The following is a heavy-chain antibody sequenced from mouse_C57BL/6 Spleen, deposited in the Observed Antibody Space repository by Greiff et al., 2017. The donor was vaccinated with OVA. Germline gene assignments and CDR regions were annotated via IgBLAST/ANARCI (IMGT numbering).Heavy chain of an antibody. Sequence: EVKVVESGPELVKPGASVKISCKASGYSFTGYYMNWVKQSPEKSLEWIGEINPSTGGTTYNQKFKAKATLTVDKSSSTAYMQLKSLTSEDSAVYYCARPSDYYGSSYGFAYWGQGTLVTVSA. CDR2: INPSTGGT. J-gene: IGHJ3*01. V-gene: IGHV1-42*01. CDR1: GYSFTGYY. CDR3: ARPSDYYGSSYGFAY. D-gene: IGHD1-1*01.